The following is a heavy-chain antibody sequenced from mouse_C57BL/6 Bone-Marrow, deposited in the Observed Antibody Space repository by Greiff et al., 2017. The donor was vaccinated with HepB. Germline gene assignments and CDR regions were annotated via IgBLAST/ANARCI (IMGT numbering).Heavy chain of an antibody. V-gene: IGHV1-18*01. CDR3: ALYYGNYGGFAY. Sequence: EVQLQQSGPELVKPGASVKIPCKASGYTFTDYNMDWVKQSHGKSLEWIGDINPNNGGTIYNQKFKGKATLTVDKSSSTAYMELRSLTSEDTAVYYCALYYGNYGGFAYWGQGTLVTVSA. CDR1: GYTFTDYN. D-gene: IGHD2-1*01. J-gene: IGHJ3*01. CDR2: INPNNGGT.